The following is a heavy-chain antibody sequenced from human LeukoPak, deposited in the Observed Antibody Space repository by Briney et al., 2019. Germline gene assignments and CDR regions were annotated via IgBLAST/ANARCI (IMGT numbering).Heavy chain of an antibody. V-gene: IGHV3-23*01. Sequence: PAGSLTLSCTASGFTFNSYTMSWVPPAPGEGLMGGSTITTGGPNTYYADSVKGRFTVSRDDSKNTLDLQMNSLRAEDTAVYYCAKDGGLWVSAHWGDSWGRGTLVTVSS. CDR1: GFTFNSYT. CDR2: ITTGGPNT. CDR3: AKDGGLWVSAHWGDS. D-gene: IGHD7-27*01. J-gene: IGHJ4*02.